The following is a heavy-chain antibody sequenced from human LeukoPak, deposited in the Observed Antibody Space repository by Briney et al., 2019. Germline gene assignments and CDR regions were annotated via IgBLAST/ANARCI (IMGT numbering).Heavy chain of an antibody. V-gene: IGHV3-30*02. CDR3: ARVDGRDGYDEAAFDI. CDR2: IRYDGGNK. J-gene: IGHJ3*02. D-gene: IGHD5-24*01. Sequence: PGGSLRLSCAASGFTFSSYGMHWVRQAPGKGLEWVAFIRYDGGNKYYADSVKGRFTISRDNSKNTLYLQMNSLRAEDTAVYYCARVDGRDGYDEAAFDIWGQGTMVTVSS. CDR1: GFTFSSYG.